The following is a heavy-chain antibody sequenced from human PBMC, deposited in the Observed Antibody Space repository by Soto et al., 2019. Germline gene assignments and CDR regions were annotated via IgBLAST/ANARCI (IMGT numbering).Heavy chain of an antibody. CDR1: GYTFTTYD. CDR2: MNPNSGNT. CDR3: ARDASGWYELDY. J-gene: IGHJ4*02. D-gene: IGHD6-19*01. Sequence: QVQLVQSGAEVKKPGASVKVSCKASGYTFTTYDINSVRQATGQGLEWMGWMNPNSGNTGYAQKFQGRVTMTRNTSISTAYMELSSLRSEDTAVYYCARDASGWYELDYWGQGILVTVSS. V-gene: IGHV1-8*01.